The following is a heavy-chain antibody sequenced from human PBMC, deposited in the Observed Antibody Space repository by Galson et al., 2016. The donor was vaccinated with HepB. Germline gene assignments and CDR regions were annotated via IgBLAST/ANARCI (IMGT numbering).Heavy chain of an antibody. Sequence: SETLSLTCAVSGDSIISTTWWSWVRQPPGKGLEWIGEIHHSGNTDHNPSLRSRVTMSVDKSKNHFSLKLTSVTAADTAVYYCATAISYCSSSNCWDWFDQWGRGTLVIVSS. CDR3: ATAISYCSSSNCWDWFDQ. V-gene: IGHV4-4*02. CDR1: GDSIISTTW. CDR2: IHHSGNT. D-gene: IGHD2-2*01. J-gene: IGHJ5*02.